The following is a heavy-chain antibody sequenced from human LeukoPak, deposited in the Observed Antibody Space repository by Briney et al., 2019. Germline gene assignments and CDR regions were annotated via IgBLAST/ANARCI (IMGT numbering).Heavy chain of an antibody. CDR2: IIPIFGIA. CDR1: GGTFSSYA. CDR3: ARDEGIAVAGVFDY. J-gene: IGHJ4*02. D-gene: IGHD6-19*01. V-gene: IGHV1-69*04. Sequence: SVKVSCKASGGTFSSYAISWVRQAPGQGLEWMGRIIPIFGIANYAQKFQGRVTITADKSASTAYMELSSLRSEDTAVYYCARDEGIAVAGVFDYWGQGTLVTVSS.